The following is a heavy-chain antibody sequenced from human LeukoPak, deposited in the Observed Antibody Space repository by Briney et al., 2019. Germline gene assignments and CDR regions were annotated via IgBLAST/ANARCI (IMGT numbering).Heavy chain of an antibody. CDR2: VNASNGNT. J-gene: IGHJ5*02. CDR3: ARGIGRSWFFHP. D-gene: IGHD6-13*01. CDR1: GFTFTSYA. Sequence: ASVHFSSNASGFTFTSYAIHWVRQAPGQRNEWIGWVNASNGNTIYSQEFHGRVTITSDPTASTAYKELSSLRSEDMAVYYCARGIGRSWFFHPWGQGNLVTVSS. V-gene: IGHV1-3*03.